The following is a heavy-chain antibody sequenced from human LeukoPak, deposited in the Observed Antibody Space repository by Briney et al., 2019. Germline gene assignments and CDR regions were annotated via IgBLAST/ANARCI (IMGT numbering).Heavy chain of an antibody. V-gene: IGHV3-15*01. D-gene: IGHD6-19*01. CDR1: EFTFSNVW. Sequence: PGGSLRLSCAASEFTFSNVWINWVRQAPGKGLEWVGRIKSKSEGGTTDYAAPVKGRFTISRDDSKNMLYLQMNSLKSEDTAVYYCTTGVGGVCSSAWFPGIDFDYWGQGTLVTVSS. CDR2: IKSKSEGGTT. J-gene: IGHJ4*02. CDR3: TTGVGGVCSSAWFPGIDFDY.